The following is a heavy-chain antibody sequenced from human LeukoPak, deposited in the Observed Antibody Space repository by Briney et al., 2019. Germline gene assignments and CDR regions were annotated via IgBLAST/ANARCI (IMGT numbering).Heavy chain of an antibody. V-gene: IGHV3-21*06. J-gene: IGHJ4*02. D-gene: IGHD1-14*01. CDR1: GYSFATYW. CDR2: IGPTGFDR. Sequence: GESLKISCKGSGYSFATYWIGWVRQMPGKGLEWVASIGPTGFDRYHADSIKGRFTISRDNANNFLYLQMDSLRAEDTAVYYCATETNGRHYDYWGQGTLLTVSS. CDR3: ATETNGRHYDY.